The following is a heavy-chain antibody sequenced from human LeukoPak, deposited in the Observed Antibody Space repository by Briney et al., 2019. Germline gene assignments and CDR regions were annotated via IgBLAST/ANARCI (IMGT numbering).Heavy chain of an antibody. CDR3: AKDQGGYYDSSGYYYITDY. D-gene: IGHD3-22*01. J-gene: IGHJ4*02. CDR2: IGGSGGST. V-gene: IGHV3-23*01. Sequence: PGGSLRLSCAASGFTFSSYAMSWVRQAPGKGLGWVSAIGGSGGSTYYADSVKGRFTISRDNSKNTLYLQMNSLSAEDTAVYYCAKDQGGYYDSSGYYYITDYWGQGTLVTVSS. CDR1: GFTFSSYA.